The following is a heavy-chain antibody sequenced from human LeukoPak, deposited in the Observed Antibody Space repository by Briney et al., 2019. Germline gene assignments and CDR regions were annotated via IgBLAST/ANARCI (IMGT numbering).Heavy chain of an antibody. J-gene: IGHJ4*02. D-gene: IGHD3-9*01. CDR3: AHVDILTGSDY. Sequence: ASVKVSCKASGYTFTSYGISWVRQAPGQGLEWMGWISAYNGNTNYAQKLQGRVTVTTDTSTSTAYMELRSLRSDDTAVYYCAHVDILTGSDYWGQGTLVTVSS. CDR1: GYTFTSYG. V-gene: IGHV1-18*01. CDR2: ISAYNGNT.